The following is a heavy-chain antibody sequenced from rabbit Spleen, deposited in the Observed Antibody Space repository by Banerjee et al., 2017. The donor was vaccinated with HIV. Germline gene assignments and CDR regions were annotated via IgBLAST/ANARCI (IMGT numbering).Heavy chain of an antibody. CDR2: IAGSSSGFT. Sequence: QEQLKETGGGLVQPGGSLTLSCKASGFDFSSSDYMCWVRQAPGKGLEWIACIAGSSSGFTYSAIWAKGRFTFSKPSSTTVTLQMTSLTGADPATYFCARDLAGGIGWNSGWWCQGTLVTVS. V-gene: IGHV1S45*01. J-gene: IGHJ4*01. D-gene: IGHD4-2*01. CDR3: ARDLAGGIGWNSGW. CDR1: GFDFSSSDY.